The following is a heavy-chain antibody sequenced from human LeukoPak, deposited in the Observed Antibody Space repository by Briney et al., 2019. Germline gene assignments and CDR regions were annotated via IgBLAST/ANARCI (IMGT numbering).Heavy chain of an antibody. CDR2: INPDGRDT. D-gene: IGHD4-17*01. CDR3: AKDTKTTVTESFDY. Sequence: GKSLRLSCAASGFTFSGYPIHWVRQAPGKGLEWVAHINPDGRDTYYVDSVKGRFTISRDNSKNTLYLQMNSLRAEDTAVYYCAKDTKTTVTESFDYWGQGTLVTVSS. J-gene: IGHJ4*02. CDR1: GFTFSGYP. V-gene: IGHV3-7*03.